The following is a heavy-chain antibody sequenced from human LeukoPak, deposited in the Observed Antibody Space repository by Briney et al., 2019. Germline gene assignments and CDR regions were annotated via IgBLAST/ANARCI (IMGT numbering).Heavy chain of an antibody. D-gene: IGHD6-13*01. J-gene: IGHJ4*02. CDR3: ARVGGYSLINFDY. CDR1: GYTFTSYA. CDR2: INAGNGNT. V-gene: IGHV1-3*01. Sequence: GASVKVSCKASGYTFTSYAMHWVRQAPGQRLEWMGWINAGNGNTKYSQKFQGRVTITRDTSASTAYMELSSLRSEDTAVYYCARVGGYSLINFDYWGQGTLVTVSS.